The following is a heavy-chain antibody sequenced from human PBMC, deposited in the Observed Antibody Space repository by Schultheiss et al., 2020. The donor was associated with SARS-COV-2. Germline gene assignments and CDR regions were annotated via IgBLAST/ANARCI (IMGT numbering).Heavy chain of an antibody. Sequence: GGSLRLSCAASGFSFSSYSMNWVRQAPGKGLEWVSSISSSSSYIYYADSVKGRFTISRDNAKNSLYLQMNSLRAEDTAVYYCARSWGAGATVDYWGQGTLVTVSS. J-gene: IGHJ4*02. CDR1: GFSFSSYS. CDR3: ARSWGAGATVDY. CDR2: ISSSSSYI. D-gene: IGHD1-26*01. V-gene: IGHV3-21*01.